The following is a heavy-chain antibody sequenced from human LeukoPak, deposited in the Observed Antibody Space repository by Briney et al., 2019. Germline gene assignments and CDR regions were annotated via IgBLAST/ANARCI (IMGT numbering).Heavy chain of an antibody. J-gene: IGHJ4*02. V-gene: IGHV3-30*18. CDR3: AKARIAVGYFDY. CDR2: ISYDGSNK. Sequence: GGSLRLSCAASGFTFSSYGMHWVRQAPGKGLEWVAVISYDGSNKYYADSVKGRFTISRDNSENTLYLQMNSLRAEDTAVYYCAKARIAVGYFDYWGQGTLVTVSS. D-gene: IGHD6-19*01. CDR1: GFTFSSYG.